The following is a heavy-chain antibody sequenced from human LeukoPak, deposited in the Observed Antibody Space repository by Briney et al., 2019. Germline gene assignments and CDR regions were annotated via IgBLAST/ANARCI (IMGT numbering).Heavy chain of an antibody. D-gene: IGHD3-3*01. CDR3: ARGVGGFWSGATWFDP. J-gene: IGHJ5*02. Sequence: SETLSLTCTVSGGSISSGDYYWSWIRQPPGKGLEWIGYIYYSGSTYYNPSLKSRVTTSVDTSKNQFSLKLSSVSAADTAVYYCARGVGGFWSGATWFDPWGQGTLVTVSS. V-gene: IGHV4-30-4*08. CDR2: IYYSGST. CDR1: GGSISSGDYY.